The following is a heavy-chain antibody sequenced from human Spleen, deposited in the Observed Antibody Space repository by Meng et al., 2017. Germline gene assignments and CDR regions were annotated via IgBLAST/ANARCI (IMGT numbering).Heavy chain of an antibody. J-gene: IGHJ4*02. Sequence: QLQQWGAGLAKPAQTMHLTCVCSGGSFSDYYGSWIRQPPVKGLEWIGEINHSGSTNYNPSLESRATISVDTSQNNLSLKLSSVTAADSAVYYCARGPTTMAHDFDYWGQGTLVTVSS. CDR1: GGSFSDYY. V-gene: IGHV4-34*01. D-gene: IGHD4-11*01. CDR3: ARGPTTMAHDFDY. CDR2: INHSGST.